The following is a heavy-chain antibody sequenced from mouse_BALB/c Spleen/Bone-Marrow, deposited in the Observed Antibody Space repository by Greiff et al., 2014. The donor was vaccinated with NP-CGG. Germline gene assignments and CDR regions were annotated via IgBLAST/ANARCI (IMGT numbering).Heavy chain of an antibody. J-gene: IGHJ2*01. CDR1: GYSLTGYT. D-gene: IGHD2-4*01. V-gene: IGHV1-18*01. CDR3: ARGPPLYYDYGFDY. Sequence: EVQLQQSGPELVKPGASMKISCKASGYSLTGYTMNWVKQSHGKNLEWIGLINPYNGGTRYNQKFKGKATLTVDKSSSTAYMELLSLTSEGSAVYYCARGPPLYYDYGFDYWGQGTTLTVSS. CDR2: INPYNGGT.